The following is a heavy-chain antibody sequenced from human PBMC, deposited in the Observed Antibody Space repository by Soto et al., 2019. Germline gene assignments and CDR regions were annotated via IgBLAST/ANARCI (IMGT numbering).Heavy chain of an antibody. V-gene: IGHV3-30-3*01. CDR2: ISYDGSNK. D-gene: IGHD3-22*01. J-gene: IGHJ4*02. CDR1: GFTFSSYA. CDR3: ARSGPYYYDSSGYYHFDY. Sequence: PGGSLRLSCAASGFTFSSYAMHWVRQAPGKGLEWVAVISYDGSNKYYADSVKGRFTISRDNSKNTLYLQMNSLRAEDTAVYYCARSGPYYYDSSGYYHFDYWGQGTLVTVSS.